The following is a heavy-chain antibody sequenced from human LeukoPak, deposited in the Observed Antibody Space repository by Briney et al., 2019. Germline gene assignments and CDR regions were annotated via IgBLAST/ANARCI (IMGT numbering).Heavy chain of an antibody. D-gene: IGHD2-15*01. CDR3: ASGVVVAATGYFDY. J-gene: IGHJ4*02. V-gene: IGHV3-33*01. Sequence: PGGPLRLSCAASGFTFSSYGMHWVRQAPGKGLEWVAVIWYDGSNKYYADSVKGRFTISRDNFKNTLYLQMNSLRAEDTAVYYCASGVVVAATGYFDYWGQGTLVTVCS. CDR1: GFTFSSYG. CDR2: IWYDGSNK.